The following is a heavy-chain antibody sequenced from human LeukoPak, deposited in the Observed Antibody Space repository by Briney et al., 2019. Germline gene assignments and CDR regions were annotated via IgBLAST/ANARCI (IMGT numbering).Heavy chain of an antibody. CDR2: IYHSGST. D-gene: IGHD3-3*01. J-gene: IGHJ5*02. V-gene: IGHV4-38-2*02. CDR3: ARDHGGRFPYNWFDP. Sequence: SETLSLTCTVSGYSISSGYYWGWIRQPPGKGLEWIGSIYHSGSTYYNPSLKSRVTIAVDTSKNQFSLKLSSVTAADTAVYYCARDHGGRFPYNWFDPWGQGTLVTVSS. CDR1: GYSISSGYY.